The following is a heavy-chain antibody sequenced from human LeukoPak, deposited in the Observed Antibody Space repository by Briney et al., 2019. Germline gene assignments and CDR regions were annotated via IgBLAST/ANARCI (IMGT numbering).Heavy chain of an antibody. V-gene: IGHV3-11*01. CDR3: ARDFSNFGMDV. D-gene: IGHD2/OR15-2a*01. CDR1: AFTLSDYY. CDR2: ISNSGGAI. J-gene: IGHJ6*02. Sequence: GGSLRLSCAASAFTLSDYYMNWIRQAPGKGLEWVSYISNSGGAIYYADSVKGRSTTSRDNAKNSLYLQMDSLRAEDTAVYYCARDFSNFGMDVWGQGTTVTVSS.